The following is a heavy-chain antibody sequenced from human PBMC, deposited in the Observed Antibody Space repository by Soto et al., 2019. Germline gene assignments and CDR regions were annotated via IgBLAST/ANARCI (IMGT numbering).Heavy chain of an antibody. CDR3: AHMDVDACDI. Sequence: QITWKESGLTLVKPTQTLTLTCAFSGFSLSTSGVGVGWIRHPPEKALEWLALMYWDDDKRYSPSLKSRLTSTKDTSKNPVVLTMTNIDPVDTATYYCAHMDVDACDIWGQGTMVTVSS. CDR2: MYWDDDK. J-gene: IGHJ3*02. V-gene: IGHV2-5*02. CDR1: GFSLSTSGVG.